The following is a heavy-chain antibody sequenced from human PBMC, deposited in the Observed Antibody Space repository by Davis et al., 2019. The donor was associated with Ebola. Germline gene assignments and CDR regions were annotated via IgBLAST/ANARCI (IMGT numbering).Heavy chain of an antibody. CDR1: GGTFRTYA. CDR2: IIPMFGTA. CDR3: ASPVVVAGTPLGYYYGMDV. V-gene: IGHV1-69*13. Sequence: SVKVSCKASGGTFRTYAISWVRQVPGQGLEWMGGIIPMFGTANYAQKLETRVTITADESTRTAYMELSRLGSEDTAVYYCASPVVVAGTPLGYYYGMDVWGRGTTVTVSS. D-gene: IGHD6-19*01. J-gene: IGHJ6*04.